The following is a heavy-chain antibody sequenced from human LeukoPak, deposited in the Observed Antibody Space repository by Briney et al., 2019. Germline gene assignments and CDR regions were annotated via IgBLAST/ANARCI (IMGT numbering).Heavy chain of an antibody. V-gene: IGHV1-46*01. Sequence: GASVKVSCKASGYTFTSYYMHWVRQAPGQGLEWMGIINPSGCSTSYAQKFQGRVTMTRDTSTSTVYMELSSLRSEDTAVYYCAREETPDYYDSSGYSLDYWGQGTLVTVSS. CDR1: GYTFTSYY. J-gene: IGHJ4*02. CDR3: AREETPDYYDSSGYSLDY. D-gene: IGHD3-22*01. CDR2: INPSGCST.